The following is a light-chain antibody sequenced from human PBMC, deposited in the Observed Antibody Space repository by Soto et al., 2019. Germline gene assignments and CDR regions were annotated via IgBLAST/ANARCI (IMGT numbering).Light chain of an antibody. CDR1: QSISLW. CDR3: QQYNSYSWT. Sequence: DIQMTQSPSTLSAFVGDRVTITCRASQSISLWLAWYQQKPGKAPRLLIYDVSTLESGVPSRFSGSGSGTEFSLNIKSLEPDDFATYYCQQYNSYSWTFGQGTKVEIK. J-gene: IGKJ1*01. CDR2: DVS. V-gene: IGKV1-5*01.